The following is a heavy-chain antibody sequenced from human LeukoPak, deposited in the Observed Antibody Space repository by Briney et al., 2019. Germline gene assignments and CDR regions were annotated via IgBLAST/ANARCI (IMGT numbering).Heavy chain of an antibody. CDR3: ARAGIVVVPAAWFDP. CDR2: IYYSRST. V-gene: IGHV4-59*01. CDR1: GCSISRYY. Sequence: SETLSLTCTVSGCSISRYYWSWIRQPPAKGLEWIGYIYYSRSTKYNASLKSRVTISVDPPKNQFSLKLSSVTAADAAVYYCARAGIVVVPAAWFDPWGQGTLVTVSS. J-gene: IGHJ5*02. D-gene: IGHD2-2*01.